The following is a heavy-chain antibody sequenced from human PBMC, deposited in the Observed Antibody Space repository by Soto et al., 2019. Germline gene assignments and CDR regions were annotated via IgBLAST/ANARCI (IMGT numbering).Heavy chain of an antibody. J-gene: IGHJ4*02. CDR1: GFTFSSYW. D-gene: IGHD5-12*01. Sequence: EVQLVESGGGLVQPGGSLRLYCAASGFTFSSYWMSWVRQAPGKGLEWVANIKQDGSEKYYVDSVKGRFTISRDNAKNSLYLQMNSLRAEDTAVYYCATLGYICYDYGVTLIWVEYYFDYWGQGTLVTVSS. CDR2: IKQDGSEK. V-gene: IGHV3-7*05. CDR3: ATLGYICYDYGVTLIWVEYYFDY.